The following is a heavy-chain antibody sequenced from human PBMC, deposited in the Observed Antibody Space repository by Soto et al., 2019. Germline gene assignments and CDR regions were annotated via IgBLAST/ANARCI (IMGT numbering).Heavy chain of an antibody. CDR3: ARHAGARHSYEKDYFYYCMDV. D-gene: IGHD5-18*01. Sequence: GESLKISCKGSEYTFTTYWISWVRQMPGKGLEWMGRIDPSDSYSNYSPSFQGHVTISADKSISTAYLQWSSLKASDTAMYYCARHAGARHSYEKDYFYYCMDVWGQGTTVTVSS. V-gene: IGHV5-10-1*01. CDR2: IDPSDSYS. J-gene: IGHJ6*02. CDR1: EYTFTTYW.